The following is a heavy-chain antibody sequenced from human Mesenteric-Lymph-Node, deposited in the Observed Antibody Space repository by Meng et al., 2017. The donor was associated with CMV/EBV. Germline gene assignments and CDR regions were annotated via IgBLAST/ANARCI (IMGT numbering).Heavy chain of an antibody. J-gene: IGHJ6*02. D-gene: IGHD1-26*01. Sequence: GESLKISCAASGFTVSSNYMSWVRQAPGKGLEWVSVIYSGGSTYYADSVKGRFTISRDNSKNTLYLQMNSLRAEDTAVYYCARGAPTSPSGSYYDHYYGLDVWGQGTTVTVSS. CDR2: IYSGGST. CDR1: GFTVSSNY. CDR3: ARGAPTSPSGSYYDHYYGLDV. V-gene: IGHV3-66*01.